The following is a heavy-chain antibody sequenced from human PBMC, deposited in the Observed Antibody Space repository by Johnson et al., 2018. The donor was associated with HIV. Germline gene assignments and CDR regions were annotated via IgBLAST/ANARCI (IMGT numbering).Heavy chain of an antibody. V-gene: IGHV3-30*04. CDR2: ISSDGSNK. J-gene: IGHJ3*02. D-gene: IGHD3-22*01. Sequence: VQLVESGGGVVQPGRSLRLSCAASKFTFNNYAIHWVRQAPGKGLEWVAVISSDGSNKYYADSVKGRFTISRDNSKNTLYLQMNSLRSDDTAVYYCVRRFYDSSAFDIWGQGTLVTVSS. CDR3: VRRFYDSSAFDI. CDR1: KFTFNNYA.